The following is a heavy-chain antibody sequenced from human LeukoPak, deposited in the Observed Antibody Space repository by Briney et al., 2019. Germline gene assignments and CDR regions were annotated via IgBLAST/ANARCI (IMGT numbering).Heavy chain of an antibody. J-gene: IGHJ4*02. CDR2: ISYDGSNK. CDR1: GFTFSSYA. D-gene: IGHD6-19*01. Sequence: GRSLRLSCAASGFTFSSYAMHWVRQAPGKGLEWVAVISYDGSNKYYADSVKSRFTISRDNSKNTLYLQMNSLRAEDTAVYYCAREPNSSGWYYFDYWGQGTLVTVSS. V-gene: IGHV3-30-3*01. CDR3: AREPNSSGWYYFDY.